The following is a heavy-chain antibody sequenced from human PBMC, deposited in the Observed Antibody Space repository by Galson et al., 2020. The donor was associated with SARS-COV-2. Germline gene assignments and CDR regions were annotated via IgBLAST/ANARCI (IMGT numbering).Heavy chain of an antibody. CDR1: GGSISSGGYY. D-gene: IGHD3-10*01. J-gene: IGHJ3*02. CDR3: ARVLTYYYGSGSYIYDAFDI. Sequence: SETLSLTYTVSGGSISSGGYYWSWIRQHPGKGLEWIGYIYYSGSTYYNPSLKSRVTISVDTSKNQFSLKLSSVTAADTAVYYCARVLTYYYGSGSYIYDAFDIWGQGTMVTVSS. CDR2: IYYSGST. V-gene: IGHV4-31*03.